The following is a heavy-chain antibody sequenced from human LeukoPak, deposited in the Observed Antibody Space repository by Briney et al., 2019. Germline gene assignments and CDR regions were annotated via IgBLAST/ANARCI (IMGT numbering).Heavy chain of an antibody. V-gene: IGHV3-23*01. Sequence: PGGFLRLSCAASGFTFSSYAMSWVRQAPGKGLEWVSAISGSGGSTYYADSVKGRFTIFRDNAKNTLYLQMNSLRAEDTAVYYCARGMSGYYGMDVWGQGTTVTVSS. CDR2: ISGSGGST. CDR3: ARGMSGYYGMDV. J-gene: IGHJ6*02. CDR1: GFTFSSYA.